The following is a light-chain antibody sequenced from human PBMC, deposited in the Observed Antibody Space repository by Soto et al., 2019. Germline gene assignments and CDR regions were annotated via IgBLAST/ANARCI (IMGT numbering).Light chain of an antibody. CDR3: QQYGNSPWT. CDR1: QSVSNNY. V-gene: IGKV3-20*01. J-gene: IGKJ1*01. CDR2: GAS. Sequence: EIFLTQSPATLSLSPLEIATLSCRHSQSVSNNYLAWYQQKPGQAPRLLIYGASNRATGIPDRFSGSGSGTDFTLTISRLEPEDFAVYYCQQYGNSPWTFGQGTKVDIK.